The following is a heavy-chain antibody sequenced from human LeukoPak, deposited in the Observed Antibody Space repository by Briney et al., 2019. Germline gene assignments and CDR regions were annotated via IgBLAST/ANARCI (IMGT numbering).Heavy chain of an antibody. D-gene: IGHD5-18*01. CDR1: GFTFSNAW. Sequence: PGGSLRLSCAASGFTFSNAWMSWVRQAPGKGLEWVAAISYDGSNKYYADSVKGRFTISRDNSKNTLYLQMNSLRAEDTAVYYCAKDRDTAMVPGWFDPWGQGTLVTVSS. J-gene: IGHJ5*02. CDR2: ISYDGSNK. V-gene: IGHV3-30*18. CDR3: AKDRDTAMVPGWFDP.